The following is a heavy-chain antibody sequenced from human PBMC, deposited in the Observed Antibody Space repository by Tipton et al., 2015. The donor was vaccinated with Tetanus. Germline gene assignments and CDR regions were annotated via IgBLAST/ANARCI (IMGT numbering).Heavy chain of an antibody. D-gene: IGHD2-2*01. CDR3: ARRSYCSSSRCFDAFDL. CDR1: GGPVRSGDYS. J-gene: IGHJ3*01. V-gene: IGHV4-61*08. Sequence: LRLSCTVSGGPVRSGDYSWNWIRQPPGKGLEWIAYIFHSGSTNYSPSLKSRVAISMDTSKNQISLKLSSVTAADTAVYYCARRSYCSSSRCFDAFDLWGQGTMVTVSS. CDR2: IFHSGST.